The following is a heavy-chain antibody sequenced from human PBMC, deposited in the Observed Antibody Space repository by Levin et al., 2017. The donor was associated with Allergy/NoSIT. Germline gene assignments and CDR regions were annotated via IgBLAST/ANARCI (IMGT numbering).Heavy chain of an antibody. Sequence: GGSLRLSCAASGFTISNYGMNWVRQAPGKGLEWLSYITSRTDSVYYADSVKGRFTVSRDIAKSSLYLQMNSLRDEDTALYYCARDTWGGPDYWGQGTLVTVSS. D-gene: IGHD1-26*01. V-gene: IGHV3-48*02. CDR1: GFTISNYG. CDR3: ARDTWGGPDY. CDR2: ITSRTDSV. J-gene: IGHJ4*02.